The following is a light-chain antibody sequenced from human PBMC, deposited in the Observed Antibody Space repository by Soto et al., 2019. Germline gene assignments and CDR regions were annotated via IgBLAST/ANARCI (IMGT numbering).Light chain of an antibody. CDR1: QSVSSSD. V-gene: IGKV3-20*01. Sequence: EIVLTQSPGTLSLSPGERATLSCRASQSVSSSDLAWYQQKPGQAPRLLIYGASSRATGIPDRFSGSGSGTDFTLTISRLEPEDFAVYYCQQCGNSPLTFGQGTKVEIK. CDR3: QQCGNSPLT. CDR2: GAS. J-gene: IGKJ1*01.